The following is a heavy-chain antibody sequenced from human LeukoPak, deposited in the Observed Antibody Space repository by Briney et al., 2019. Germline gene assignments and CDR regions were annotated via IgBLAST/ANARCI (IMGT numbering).Heavy chain of an antibody. J-gene: IGHJ6*02. CDR1: GGSISSYY. V-gene: IGHV4-39*01. D-gene: IGHD6-19*01. Sequence: SETLSLTCTVSGGSISSYYWGWIRQPPGKGLEWIGSIYSSGSTYYNPSLKSRVSIFIETSKNLFSLKLSSVTAADTAVYYCARHVPNSSGWYYYGLDVWGQGTTVTVSS. CDR3: ARHVPNSSGWYYYGLDV. CDR2: IYSSGST.